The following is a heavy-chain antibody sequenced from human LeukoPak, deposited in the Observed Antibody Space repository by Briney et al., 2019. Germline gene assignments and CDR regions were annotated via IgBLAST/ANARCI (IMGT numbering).Heavy chain of an antibody. CDR3: ARDLIRGQGFDP. Sequence: ASVKVSCKASGCTFTGYYMHWVRQAPGQGLEWMGWINPNSGGTNYAQQFQGRVTMTRDTSIRTAYMEPSRLRSAATAVYSCARDLIRGQGFDPWGQGTLVTVSS. D-gene: IGHD3-10*01. CDR1: GCTFTGYY. CDR2: INPNSGGT. V-gene: IGHV1-2*02. J-gene: IGHJ5*02.